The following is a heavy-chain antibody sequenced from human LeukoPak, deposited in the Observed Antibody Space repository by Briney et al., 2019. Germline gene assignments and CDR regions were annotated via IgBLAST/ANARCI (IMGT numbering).Heavy chain of an antibody. Sequence: ASVKVSCKASGYTFTSYYMHWVRQAPGQGLEWMGIINPSGGSTSYAQKFQGRVTMTRGTSTSTVYMELSSLRSEDTAVYYCAREEGTYYYDSSLGGAAFDIWGQGTMVTVSS. D-gene: IGHD3-22*01. CDR2: INPSGGST. J-gene: IGHJ3*02. CDR3: AREEGTYYYDSSLGGAAFDI. CDR1: GYTFTSYY. V-gene: IGHV1-46*03.